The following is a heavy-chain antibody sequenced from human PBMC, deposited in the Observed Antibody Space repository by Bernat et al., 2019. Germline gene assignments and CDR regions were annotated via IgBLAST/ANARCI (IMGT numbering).Heavy chain of an antibody. J-gene: IGHJ6*03. Sequence: EVQLLESGGGLAQPGGSLRLSCAASGFTFSSYAMTWVRQAPGKGLEWLSGVSNSGGRTYYADSVKGRFTISRDNSKNTLYLQMISLRAEDSAVYYCAKGLGGNGIFYYYMDVWGEGTTVTVSS. D-gene: IGHD3-16*01. CDR1: GFTFSSYA. CDR2: VSNSGGRT. CDR3: AKGLGGNGIFYYYMDV. V-gene: IGHV3-23*01.